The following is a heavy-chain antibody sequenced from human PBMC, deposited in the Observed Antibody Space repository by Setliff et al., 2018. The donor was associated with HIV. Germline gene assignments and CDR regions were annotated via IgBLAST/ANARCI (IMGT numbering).Heavy chain of an antibody. V-gene: IGHV6-1*01. CDR3: ARGSYGSVLL. CDR2: TYYRSKWYI. D-gene: IGHD6-19*01. J-gene: IGHJ4*02. Sequence: SQTLSLTCAISGDSVSSNSAAWNWVRQSPSRGLEWLGRTYYRSKWYINYALSVKSRITISPDTSKNQFSLQLNSVTPDDTAVYYCARGSYGSVLLWGQGTLVTV. CDR1: GDSVSSNSAA.